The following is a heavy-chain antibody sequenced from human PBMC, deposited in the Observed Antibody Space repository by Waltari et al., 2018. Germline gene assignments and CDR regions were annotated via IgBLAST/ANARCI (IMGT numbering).Heavy chain of an antibody. Sequence: QVQLEQSGAEVKKPGASVKVSCKTSGYSFSGNYMHWVRQAPGKGLAWMGWSNLKSGGSTYAQKFQGRVTMTRDTSISTAYMELWRLTSSDTAVYYCARGLDEIMVYAGIDYWGQGTLVTVSS. V-gene: IGHV1-2*02. D-gene: IGHD2-8*01. CDR2: SNLKSGGS. CDR3: ARGLDEIMVYAGIDY. J-gene: IGHJ4*02. CDR1: GYSFSGNY.